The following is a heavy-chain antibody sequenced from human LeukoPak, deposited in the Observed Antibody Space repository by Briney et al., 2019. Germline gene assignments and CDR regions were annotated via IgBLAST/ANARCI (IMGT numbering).Heavy chain of an antibody. CDR2: IYSGGST. CDR1: GFIVSINY. CDR3: ARVLWEVLGRGGSYYFDY. Sequence: PGGSLRLSCAASGFIVSINYMRWARHPPGKGLEWVSVIYSGGSTYYGDSVKGRFTISRDNSKNTLYLQMNSLRAEDTAVYYCARVLWEVLGRGGSYYFDYWGQGTLATVSS. J-gene: IGHJ4*02. V-gene: IGHV3-53*01. D-gene: IGHD1-26*01.